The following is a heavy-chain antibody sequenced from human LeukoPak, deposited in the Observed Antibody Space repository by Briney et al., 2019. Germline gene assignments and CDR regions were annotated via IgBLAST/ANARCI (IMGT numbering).Heavy chain of an antibody. V-gene: IGHV4-4*07. CDR1: SFAISRDY. CDR2: ISSTGST. CDR3: ARGLLTYYYARDGPPPSLNYYFDY. D-gene: IGHD3-10*02. Sequence: SETLSLTCTATSFAISRDYWTWIRQPAGKELEWIGLISSTGSTNYNPSLNSRVTMSVDTATNQFSLKLSSVTAADTAVYFCARGLLTYYYARDGPPPSLNYYFDYWGLGIRVTVSS. J-gene: IGHJ4*02.